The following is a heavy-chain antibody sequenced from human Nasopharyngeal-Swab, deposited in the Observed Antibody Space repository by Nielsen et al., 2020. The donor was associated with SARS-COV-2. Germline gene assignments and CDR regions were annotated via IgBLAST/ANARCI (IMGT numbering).Heavy chain of an antibody. Sequence: GESLKISCVASEFTFSSYTMSWVRQAPGKGLEWVSAITGNGDSTYYADSVKGRFTLSRDNSRNTLYLQMSSLRAEDTAVYYCAKGTGMTYRAIDYWGQGTLVTVSS. D-gene: IGHD1-14*01. CDR3: AKGTGMTYRAIDY. CDR2: ITGNGDST. J-gene: IGHJ4*02. CDR1: EFTFSSYT. V-gene: IGHV3-23*01.